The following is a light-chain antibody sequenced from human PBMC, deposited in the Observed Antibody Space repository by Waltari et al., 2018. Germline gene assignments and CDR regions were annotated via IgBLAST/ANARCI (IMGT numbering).Light chain of an antibody. CDR2: WAS. Sequence: DIVMTQSPDSLAVSLGERVTINCKSSQSLLYNSNDKNYLAWYQQKPGQPPKLRFYWASTRHSGFPDRFSGSGSATDFTLTSSSLQAEDVAVYYCQQYYSRRTFGQGTRVEIK. J-gene: IGKJ1*01. CDR1: QSLLYNSNDKNY. CDR3: QQYYSRRT. V-gene: IGKV4-1*01.